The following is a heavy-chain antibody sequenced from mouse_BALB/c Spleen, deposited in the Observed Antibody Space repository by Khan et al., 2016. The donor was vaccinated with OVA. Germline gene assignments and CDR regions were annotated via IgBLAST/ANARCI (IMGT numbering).Heavy chain of an antibody. Sequence: QVQLKESGAELAKPGASVKMSCKASGYTFINYWILWVKQRPGQGLEWIGYINPSTGYTEYNQNFKDKATLTADKSSSTAYMQLSSLTSEDSAVYYCARRSLRWDFDYWGQGTTLTVS. D-gene: IGHD1-1*01. CDR3: ARRSLRWDFDY. CDR2: INPSTGYT. CDR1: GYTFINYW. J-gene: IGHJ2*01. V-gene: IGHV1-7*01.